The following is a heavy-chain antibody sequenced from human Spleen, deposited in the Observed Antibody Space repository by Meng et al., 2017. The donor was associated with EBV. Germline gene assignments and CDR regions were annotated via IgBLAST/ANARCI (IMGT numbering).Heavy chain of an antibody. CDR3: ARGPYYE. J-gene: IGHJ4*02. V-gene: IGHV4-34*01. D-gene: IGHD1-26*01. CDR1: GGSFSSNY. CDR2: INQSGSI. Sequence: HVQLQQWGAGLLKPSETLSLSCAVSGGSFSSNYWSWIRQPPGKGLEWIGEINQSGSIYYNPSLMGRVTISGDTSRNQFSLKLISVTAADTAVYYCARGPYYEWGQGTLVTVSS.